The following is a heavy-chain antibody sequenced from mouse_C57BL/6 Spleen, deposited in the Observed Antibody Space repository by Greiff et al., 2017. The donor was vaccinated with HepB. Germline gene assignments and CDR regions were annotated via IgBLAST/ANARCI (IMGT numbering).Heavy chain of an antibody. CDR1: GYTFTSYW. Sequence: QVQLQQPGAELVKPGASVKLSCKASGYTFTSYWMQWVKQRPGQGLEWIGEIDPSDSYTNYNQKFKGKATLTVDTASSTAYMQLSSLTSEDSAVYYCARRGNYEADYWGQGTSVTVSS. CDR3: ARRGNYEADY. D-gene: IGHD2-1*01. V-gene: IGHV1-50*01. J-gene: IGHJ4*01. CDR2: IDPSDSYT.